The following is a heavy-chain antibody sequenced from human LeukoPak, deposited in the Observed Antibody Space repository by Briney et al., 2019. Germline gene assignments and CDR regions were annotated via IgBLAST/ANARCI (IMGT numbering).Heavy chain of an antibody. V-gene: IGHV3-43D*04. Sequence: SGGSLRLSCAASGFDFDDYMMHCARQVPGKGLEWVSLISWDGGTTNYADSVKGRFTISRDNSKNSLYFLMNDLTAEDTAFYYCARGGYGGVFDYWGQGTLVTVSS. CDR3: ARGGYGGVFDY. J-gene: IGHJ4*02. CDR1: GFDFDDYM. D-gene: IGHD4-23*01. CDR2: ISWDGGTT.